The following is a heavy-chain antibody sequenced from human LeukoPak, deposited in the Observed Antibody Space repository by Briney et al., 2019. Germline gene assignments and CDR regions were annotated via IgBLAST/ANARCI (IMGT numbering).Heavy chain of an antibody. CDR3: ARELPREVTLDY. CDR1: EFTFFTYG. J-gene: IGHJ4*01. Sequence: GGSLRLSCVASEFTFFTYGMQWVRQAPGKGLVWVSRIFTDGSSTSYTDSVKGRFTISRDNAKNTMYLQMNSLRAEDTAVYYCARELPREVTLDYWGQGTLVTVS. D-gene: IGHD2-21*02. CDR2: IFTDGSST. V-gene: IGHV3-74*01.